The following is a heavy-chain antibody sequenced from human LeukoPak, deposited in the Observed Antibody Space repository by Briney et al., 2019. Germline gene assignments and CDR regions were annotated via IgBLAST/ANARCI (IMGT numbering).Heavy chain of an antibody. D-gene: IGHD5-12*01. V-gene: IGHV3-23*01. CDR1: GFTFSSYG. Sequence: GGTLRLSCAASGFTFSSYGMNWVRQAPGKGLEWVSTIRGSGDSTYYADSVKGRFTISRDNSKKTLYLQMNSLSAEDTAIYYCAKDSESGYASRPDDAFDMWGQGTMVTVSS. CDR2: IRGSGDST. J-gene: IGHJ3*02. CDR3: AKDSESGYASRPDDAFDM.